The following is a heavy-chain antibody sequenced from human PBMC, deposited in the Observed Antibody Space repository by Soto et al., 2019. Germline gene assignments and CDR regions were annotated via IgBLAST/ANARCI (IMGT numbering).Heavy chain of an antibody. V-gene: IGHV3-33*01. CDR1: AFPFSRYA. CDR3: ARGLDKSAGGAFDI. D-gene: IGHD3-10*01. J-gene: IGHJ3*02. CDR2: IPHDGNNE. Sequence: QVQLVESGGGVVQPGGSLSLSCAASAFPFSRYAMHWLRQAPGKGLEWVAVIPHDGNNEDYTDSVRGRFTISRDNSKNTFYLQMNSLRGEDTAVYYCARGLDKSAGGAFDIWGQGTMVTVSS.